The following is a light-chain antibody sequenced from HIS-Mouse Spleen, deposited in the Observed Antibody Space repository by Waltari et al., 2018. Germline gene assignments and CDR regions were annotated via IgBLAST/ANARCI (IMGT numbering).Light chain of an antibody. CDR2: EDS. J-gene: IGLJ2*01. CDR3: QVWDSSSDHVV. CDR1: NIGSKS. Sequence: SYVLTQPPSVSVAPGKTARITCGGNNIGSKSVHWYQQTPGQAPVLVVYEDSDRPSGIPERFSGSNAGNTATLTISRVEAGDEADYYCQVWDSSSDHVVFGGGTKLTVL. V-gene: IGLV3-21*03.